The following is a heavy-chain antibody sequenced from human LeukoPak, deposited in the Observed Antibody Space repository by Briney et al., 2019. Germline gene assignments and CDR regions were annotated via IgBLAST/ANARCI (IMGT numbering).Heavy chain of an antibody. CDR1: GFTFSSYS. Sequence: GGSLRLSCAASGFTFSSYSMNWVRQAPGKGLEWVSSISSSSSYIYYADSVKGRFTISRDNAKNSLYLQMNSLRAEDTAVYYCARGTYGDYSFDYWGQGTLVTVSS. CDR2: ISSSSSYI. J-gene: IGHJ4*02. V-gene: IGHV3-21*01. D-gene: IGHD4-17*01. CDR3: ARGTYGDYSFDY.